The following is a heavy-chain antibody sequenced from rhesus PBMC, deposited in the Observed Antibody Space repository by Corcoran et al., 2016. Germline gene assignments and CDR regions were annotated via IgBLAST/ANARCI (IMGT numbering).Heavy chain of an antibody. CDR1: GGLINNNY. Sequence: QLQLQESGPGLVKPSETLSLTCAVSGGLINNNYWSWIRQSPGKGLEWIGRISDSSGSADSNPSLRSRVSISIDTSKNQFSLILNSVTAADTAVYYCGPDCGGVYCHTFNRFDVWGPGVQVTVSS. CDR3: GPDCGGVYCHTFNRFDV. V-gene: IGHV4-173*01. D-gene: IGHD2-27*01. CDR2: ISDSSGSA. J-gene: IGHJ5-1*01.